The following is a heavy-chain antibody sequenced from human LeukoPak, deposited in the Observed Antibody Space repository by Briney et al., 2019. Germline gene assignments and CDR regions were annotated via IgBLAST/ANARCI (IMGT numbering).Heavy chain of an antibody. V-gene: IGHV3-9*01. D-gene: IGHD2-2*01. CDR2: ISWNSGSI. Sequence: GGSLRLSCAASGFTFDDYAMHWVRQAPGKGLEWVSGISWNSGSIGYADSVKGRFTISRDNAKNSLYLQMNSLRAEDTASYYCAKDTEYQLLSPHLDVWGKGTTVTVSS. J-gene: IGHJ6*04. CDR3: AKDTEYQLLSPHLDV. CDR1: GFTFDDYA.